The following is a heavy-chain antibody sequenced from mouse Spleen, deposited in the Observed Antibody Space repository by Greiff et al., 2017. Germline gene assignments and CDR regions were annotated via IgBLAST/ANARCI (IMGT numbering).Heavy chain of an antibody. J-gene: IGHJ2*01. V-gene: IGHV5-6-5*01. D-gene: IGHD2-1*01. CDR1: GFTFSSYA. Sequence: EVKLVESGGGLVKPGGSLKLSCAASGFTFSSYAMSWVRQTPEKRLEWVASISSGGSTYYPDSVKGRFTISRDNARNILYLQMSSLRSEDTAMYYCARGPVYGNYYFDYWGQGTTLTVSS. CDR3: ARGPVYGNYYFDY. CDR2: ISSGGST.